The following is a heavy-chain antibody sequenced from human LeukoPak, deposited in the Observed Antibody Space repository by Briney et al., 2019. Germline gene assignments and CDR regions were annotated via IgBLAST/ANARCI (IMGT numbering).Heavy chain of an antibody. V-gene: IGHV3-9*01. D-gene: IGHD3-9*01. CDR1: GFTFDDYA. Sequence: GGSLRLSCAASGFTFDDYAMHWVRQAPGKGLEWVSGICWNRGSIGYADSVKGRFTISRDNAKHSLYLQMNSLRAEDTALYYCAKPNPLLQYFDTRGQRSNVTVPS. J-gene: IGHJ4*02. CDR3: AKPNPLLQYFDT. CDR2: ICWNRGSI.